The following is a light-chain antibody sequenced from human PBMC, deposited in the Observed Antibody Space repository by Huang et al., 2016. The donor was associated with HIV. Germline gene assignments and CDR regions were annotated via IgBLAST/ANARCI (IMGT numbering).Light chain of an antibody. J-gene: IGKJ5*01. CDR3: QQYDNGPIA. V-gene: IGKV3-15*01. CDR2: GAS. Sequence: EIVMTQSPATLSVSPGERATLSCRASQGVSSNLAWYQQKHGQAPRLLSYGASTRVTGVPARFSGSGSGTEFTLTISSLQSEDFAVYYCQQYDNGPIAFGQGTRLE. CDR1: QGVSSN.